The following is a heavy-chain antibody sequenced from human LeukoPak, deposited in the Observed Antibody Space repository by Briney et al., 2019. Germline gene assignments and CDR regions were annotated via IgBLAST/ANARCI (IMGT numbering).Heavy chain of an antibody. J-gene: IGHJ6*03. CDR2: INPNSGGT. V-gene: IGHV1-2*02. Sequence: ASVKVSCKASGCTCTGYYMHWVRQAPGQGLEWMGWINPNSGGTNYAQKFQGRVAMTRDTSISTAYMELSRLRSDDTAVYYCARLTGSYYYYYMDVWGKGTTVTVSS. CDR1: GCTCTGYY. D-gene: IGHD1-1*01. CDR3: ARLTGSYYYYYMDV.